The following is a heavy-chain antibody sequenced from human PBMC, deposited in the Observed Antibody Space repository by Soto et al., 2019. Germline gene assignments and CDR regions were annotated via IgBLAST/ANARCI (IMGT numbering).Heavy chain of an antibody. CDR3: AKAHISAWYLDD. CDR1: GFTFSSHA. Sequence: PGGSLRLSCAASGFTFSSHAMSWVRQAPGKGLEWVSGINAGDGRTFYADSVKGRFTISRDDPKNTLYLQVNSLRGEDSAVYYCAKAHISAWYLDDWGQGTLVTVSS. J-gene: IGHJ4*02. V-gene: IGHV3-23*01. D-gene: IGHD6-19*01. CDR2: INAGDGRT.